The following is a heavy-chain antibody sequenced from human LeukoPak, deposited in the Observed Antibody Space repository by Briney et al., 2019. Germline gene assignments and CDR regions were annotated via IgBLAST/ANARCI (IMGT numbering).Heavy chain of an antibody. CDR1: GFTFDDYA. CDR3: AKDRGWYDY. Sequence: GGSLSLSCAASGFTFDDYAMHWVRQAPGKGLEWVSLISGDGGGTYYADSVKGRFTISRDNSKNSLYLQMNSLRTEDTALYHCAKDRGWYDYWGQGTLVTVSS. D-gene: IGHD6-19*01. CDR2: ISGDGGGT. J-gene: IGHJ4*02. V-gene: IGHV3-43*02.